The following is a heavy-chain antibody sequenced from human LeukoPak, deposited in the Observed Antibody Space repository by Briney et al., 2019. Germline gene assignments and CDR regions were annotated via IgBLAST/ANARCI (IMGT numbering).Heavy chain of an antibody. CDR3: ARLPDAFDI. V-gene: IGHV5-51*01. J-gene: IGHJ3*02. CDR2: MYPGDSDT. Sequence: GESLKISCKGSGFIFTDYWIGWVRQMPGKGLEWMGIMYPGDSDTRKSPSLQGQVTISADKSISTVYLEWSSLQASDTGVYYCARLPDAFDIWGQGTMVTVSS. CDR1: GFIFTDYW.